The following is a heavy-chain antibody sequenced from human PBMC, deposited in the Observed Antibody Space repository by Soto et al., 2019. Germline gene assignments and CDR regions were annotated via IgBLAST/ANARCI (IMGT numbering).Heavy chain of an antibody. J-gene: IGHJ5*02. CDR1: GGSISSGDYY. V-gene: IGHV4-30-4*01. CDR2: IYYSGST. CDR3: ARERPDGARLDP. D-gene: IGHD6-6*01. Sequence: QVQLQESGPGLVKPSQTLSLTCTVSGGSISSGDYYWSWIRQPPGKGLEWIGYIYYSGSTYYNPSLKSRVTISVDTSKTQFSLKLSSVTAAATAVYYCARERPDGARLDPWGQGTLVTVSS.